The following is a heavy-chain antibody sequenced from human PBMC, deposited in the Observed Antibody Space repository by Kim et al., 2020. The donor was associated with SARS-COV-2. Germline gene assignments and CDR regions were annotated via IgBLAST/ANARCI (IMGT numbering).Heavy chain of an antibody. CDR3: ARDLYYYDSSGSP. CDR2: INPNSGGT. D-gene: IGHD3-22*01. Sequence: ASVKVSCKASGYTFTGYYMHWVRQAPGQGLEWMGRINPNSGGTNYAQKFQGRVTMTRDTSISTAYMELSRLRSDDTAVYYCARDLYYYDSSGSPWGQGTLVTVSS. CDR1: GYTFTGYY. J-gene: IGHJ5*02. V-gene: IGHV1-2*06.